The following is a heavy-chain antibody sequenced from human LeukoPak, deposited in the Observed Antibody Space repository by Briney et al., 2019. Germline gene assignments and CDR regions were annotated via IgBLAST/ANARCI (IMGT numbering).Heavy chain of an antibody. J-gene: IGHJ4*02. D-gene: IGHD7-27*01. V-gene: IGHV5-51*01. Sequence: KGLEWMVIIDPSDAETRYTPAFQGQVTISVDKSLTTAALQWNSLRASDAAMYYCARQTAMGRSGDYWGQGTLVTVSS. CDR2: IDPSDAET. CDR3: ARQTAMGRSGDY.